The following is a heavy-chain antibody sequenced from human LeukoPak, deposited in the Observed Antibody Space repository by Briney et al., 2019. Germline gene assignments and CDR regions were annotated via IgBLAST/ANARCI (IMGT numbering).Heavy chain of an antibody. D-gene: IGHD5-18*01. CDR2: IYYSGST. J-gene: IGHJ3*02. V-gene: IGHV4-38-2*02. CDR3: ARDTRGYSYGDAFDI. CDR1: GYSISSGYY. Sequence: SETLSLTCTVSGYSISSGYYWGWIRQPPGKGLEWIGSIYYSGSTYYNPSLKSRVTISVDTSKNQFSLKLSSVTAADTAVYYCARDTRGYSYGDAFDIWGQGTMVTVSS.